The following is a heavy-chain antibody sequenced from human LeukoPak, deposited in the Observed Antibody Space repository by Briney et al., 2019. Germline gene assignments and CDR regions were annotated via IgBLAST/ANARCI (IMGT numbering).Heavy chain of an antibody. V-gene: IGHV4-59*01. CDR2: IYYSGST. J-gene: IGHJ4*02. CDR3: ASSDYYDSSGYNY. CDR1: GGSISSYY. D-gene: IGHD3-22*01. Sequence: SETLSLTCTVSGGSISSYYWSWIRQPPGKGLEWIGYIYYSGSTNYNPSLKSRVTISVDTSKNRFSLKLSSVTAADTAVYYCASSDYYDSSGYNYWGQGTLVTVSS.